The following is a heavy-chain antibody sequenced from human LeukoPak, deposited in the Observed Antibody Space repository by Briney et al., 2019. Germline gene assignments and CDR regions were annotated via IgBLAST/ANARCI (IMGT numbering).Heavy chain of an antibody. D-gene: IGHD1-26*01. CDR1: GFTFSTYG. J-gene: IGHJ4*02. CDR2: IWYDGSNK. V-gene: IGHV3-30*02. Sequence: GGSLRLSCAASGFTFSTYGMHWVRQAPGKGLEWVAIIWYDGSNKYYADSVKGRFTISRDNAKNSLYLQMSSLRAEDTALYYCAKDDRIGGSYYGYYFDYWGQGTLVTVSS. CDR3: AKDDRIGGSYYGYYFDY.